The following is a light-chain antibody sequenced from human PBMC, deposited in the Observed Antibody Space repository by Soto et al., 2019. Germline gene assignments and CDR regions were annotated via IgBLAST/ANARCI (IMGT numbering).Light chain of an antibody. CDR2: WAS. CDR3: QQYYSTPYT. J-gene: IGKJ2*01. V-gene: IGKV4-1*01. CDR1: QSVLYSSNNKNY. Sequence: DIVMTQSPDSLAVSLGERATINCKSSQSVLYSSNNKNYLAWYQQKPGQPPNLLIYWASTRASGVPDRFSGSGSGTDFTLTISSLQAEDVAVYYCQQYYSTPYTFGQGTKLEIK.